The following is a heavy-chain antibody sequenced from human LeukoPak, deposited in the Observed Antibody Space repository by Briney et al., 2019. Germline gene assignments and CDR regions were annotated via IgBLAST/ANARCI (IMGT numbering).Heavy chain of an antibody. CDR2: IRYDGSNK. D-gene: IGHD3-22*01. V-gene: IGHV3-30*02. Sequence: GRSLRLSCAASGFTFSSYGMHWVRQAPGKGLEWVAFIRYDGSNKYYADSVKGRFNISRDNSKNTLYLQMNSLRAEDTAVFYCAKEILAGYYESSAYYFDYWGQGTLVTVSS. CDR1: GFTFSSYG. CDR3: AKEILAGYYESSAYYFDY. J-gene: IGHJ4*02.